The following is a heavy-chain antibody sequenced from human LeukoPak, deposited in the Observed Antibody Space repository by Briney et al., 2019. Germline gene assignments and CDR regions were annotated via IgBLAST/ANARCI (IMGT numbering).Heavy chain of an antibody. CDR3: AKEEVGATTADY. D-gene: IGHD1-26*01. CDR2: ISYDGSNK. J-gene: IGHJ4*02. Sequence: GGSLRLSCSASGFTFSSYGMHWVHQAPGQGLKWVAAISYDGSNKYYADAVKGRFTISRDNSKNTLYLQMNSLRAEDTAVYYCAKEEVGATTADYWGQGTLVTVSS. CDR1: GFTFSSYG. V-gene: IGHV3-30*18.